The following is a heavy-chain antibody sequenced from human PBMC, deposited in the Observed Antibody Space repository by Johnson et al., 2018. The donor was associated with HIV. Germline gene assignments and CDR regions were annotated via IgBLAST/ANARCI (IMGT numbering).Heavy chain of an antibody. V-gene: IGHV3-23*01. D-gene: IGHD3-3*01. Sequence: VLLLESGGGLAQPGGSLRLSCVGSGLTFSSYAMSWVRQAPGKGLEWVSAISASGGSTYYADSVKGRFTISRDNTNNTLLLQMNSLRADDTAVYYCAKDSTITIFGVVTSPYGLDVWGQGTMVTVSS. CDR3: AKDSTITIFGVVTSPYGLDV. CDR2: ISASGGST. CDR1: GLTFSSYA. J-gene: IGHJ3*01.